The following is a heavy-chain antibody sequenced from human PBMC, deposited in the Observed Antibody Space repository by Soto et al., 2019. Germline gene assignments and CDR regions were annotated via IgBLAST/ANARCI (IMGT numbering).Heavy chain of an antibody. CDR2: ISHTGST. CDR1: GGSISSCAYY. V-gene: IGHV4-30-2*01. Sequence: LSLPCTVSGGSISSCAYYWSWIRQPPGKGLEWIGSISHTGSTSYNPSLKGRVTMSVDKSKNHFSLKLSSVTAADMAVYYCARAVAPYLGTWFDPWGQGTLVTVSA. J-gene: IGHJ5*02. D-gene: IGHD3-16*01. CDR3: ARAVAPYLGTWFDP.